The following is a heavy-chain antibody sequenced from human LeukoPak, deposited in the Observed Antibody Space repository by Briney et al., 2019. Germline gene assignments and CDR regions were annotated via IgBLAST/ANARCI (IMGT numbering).Heavy chain of an antibody. V-gene: IGHV1-8*01. J-gene: IGHJ4*02. CDR1: GYTFTSYD. D-gene: IGHD2-2*01. CDR2: MNPNSGNT. CDR3: ARGDYCSSTSCYYRGARTDY. Sequence: GASVKVSCKASGYTFTSYDINWVRQATGQGLEWMGWMNPNSGNTGYAQKFQGRVTMTRNTSISTAYMELSSLRSEDTAVYYCARGDYCSSTSCYYRGARTDYWGQGTLVTVSS.